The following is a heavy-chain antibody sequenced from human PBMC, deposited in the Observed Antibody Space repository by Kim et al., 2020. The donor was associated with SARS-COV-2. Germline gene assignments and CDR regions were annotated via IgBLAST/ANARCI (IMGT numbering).Heavy chain of an antibody. J-gene: IGHJ6*02. CDR3: ARGEVLGYCSGGSCYPPFAPFYGMDV. CDR1: GFTFSSYW. V-gene: IGHV3-74*01. Sequence: GGSLRLSCAASGFTFSSYWMHWVRQAPGKGLVWVSRINSDGSSTSYADSVKGRFTISRDNAKNTLYLQMNSLRAEDTAVYYCARGEVLGYCSGGSCYPPFAPFYGMDVWGQGTTVTVSS. D-gene: IGHD2-15*01. CDR2: INSDGSST.